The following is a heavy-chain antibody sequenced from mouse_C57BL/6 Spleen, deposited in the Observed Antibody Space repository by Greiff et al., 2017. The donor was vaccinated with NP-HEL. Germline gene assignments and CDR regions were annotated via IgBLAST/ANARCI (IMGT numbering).Heavy chain of an antibody. D-gene: IGHD2-4*01. CDR3: AILSTMITTRYFDY. J-gene: IGHJ2*01. Sequence: VQLQQPGAELVRPGSSVKLSCKASGYTFTSYWMEWVKQRPGQGLEWIGNIYPSDSETHYNQKFKDKATLTVDKSSSTAYMQLSSLTSEDSAVYYCAILSTMITTRYFDYWGQGTTLTVSS. V-gene: IGHV1-61*01. CDR2: IYPSDSET. CDR1: GYTFTSYW.